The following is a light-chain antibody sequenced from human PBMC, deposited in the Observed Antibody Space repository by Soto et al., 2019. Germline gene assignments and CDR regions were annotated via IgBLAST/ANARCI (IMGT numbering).Light chain of an antibody. CDR1: QCIRAD. Sequence: AIQMTQSPSSLSASVGDRVTISCRASQCIRADLGWYQNKPGKAPRLLIYAASSLQGGVPSRFSGTGSGTDFTLTLNNLQPEDSATYYCLQDYNYPRTFGQGTKLEI. CDR2: AAS. CDR3: LQDYNYPRT. J-gene: IGKJ2*02. V-gene: IGKV1-6*01.